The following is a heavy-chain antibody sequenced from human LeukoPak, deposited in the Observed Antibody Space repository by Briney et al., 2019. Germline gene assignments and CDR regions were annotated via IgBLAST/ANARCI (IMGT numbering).Heavy chain of an antibody. V-gene: IGHV4-59*01. CDR2: IYYSGST. D-gene: IGHD3-3*01. Sequence: QPSETLSLTCTVSGGSISSYYWSWIRQPPGKGLEGIGYIYYSGSTNYNPSLKSRVTISVETSKNQFSLKLSSVTAADTAVYYCARQYDDFWSGYYDYWGQGTLVTVSS. CDR1: GGSISSYY. CDR3: ARQYDDFWSGYYDY. J-gene: IGHJ4*02.